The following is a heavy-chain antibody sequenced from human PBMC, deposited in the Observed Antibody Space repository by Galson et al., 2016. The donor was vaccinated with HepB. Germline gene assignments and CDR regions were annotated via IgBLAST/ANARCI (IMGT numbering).Heavy chain of an antibody. CDR1: GGSISSSSYY. CDR3: ARRAATYDSSGYYYGADGDY. J-gene: IGHJ4*02. D-gene: IGHD3-22*01. V-gene: IGHV4-39*01. Sequence: ETLSLTCTVSGGSISSSSYYWGWIRQPPGXXLEWVXSISYSGSTSTTPSLKSRVTISVDTSKNQFSLKLSSVTAADTAVYYCARRAATYDSSGYYYGADGDYWGQGTXXTVSS. CDR2: ISYSGST.